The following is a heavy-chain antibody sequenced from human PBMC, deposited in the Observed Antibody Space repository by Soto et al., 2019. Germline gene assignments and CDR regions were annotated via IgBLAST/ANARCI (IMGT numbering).Heavy chain of an antibody. D-gene: IGHD2-15*01. CDR3: ARGGGFSPYYYNLDV. J-gene: IGHJ6*02. CDR1: GYTLNTYY. V-gene: IGHV1-46*02. CDR2: INPRGGST. Sequence: ASVKVSCKTSGYTLNTYYMHWVRQAPGQGPEWMGIINPRGGSTTYAQNFQDRVTMTRDTSSSTVYMELSSLRSEDTAVYYCARGGGFSPYYYNLDVWGQGTTVTVSS.